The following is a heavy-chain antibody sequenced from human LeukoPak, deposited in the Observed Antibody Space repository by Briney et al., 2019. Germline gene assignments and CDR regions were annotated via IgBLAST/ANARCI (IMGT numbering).Heavy chain of an antibody. CDR1: GFTFSSYS. D-gene: IGHD5-24*01. J-gene: IGHJ4*02. CDR3: AKGWLQSQPEFDY. Sequence: GGSLRLSCAASGFTFSSYSMNWVRQAPGKGLEWVAVISHDGSKTYYADSVKGRFTFSRDNSKNTLFLLMNSLRTEDTAVYYCAKGWLQSQPEFDYWGQGTLVTVSS. CDR2: ISHDGSKT. V-gene: IGHV3-30*18.